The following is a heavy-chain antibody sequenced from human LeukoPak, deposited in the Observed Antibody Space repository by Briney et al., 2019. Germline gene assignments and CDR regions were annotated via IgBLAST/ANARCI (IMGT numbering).Heavy chain of an antibody. J-gene: IGHJ4*02. CDR2: INHSGST. D-gene: IGHD6-13*01. V-gene: IGHV4-34*01. CDR3: ARERYSSSWYWFDY. Sequence: SETLSLTCAVYGGSFRGYYWSWIRQPPGKGLEWIGEINHSGSTNYNPSLKSQVTISVDTSKNQFSLKLSSVTAADTAVYYCARERYSSSWYWFDYWGQGTLVTVSS. CDR1: GGSFRGYY.